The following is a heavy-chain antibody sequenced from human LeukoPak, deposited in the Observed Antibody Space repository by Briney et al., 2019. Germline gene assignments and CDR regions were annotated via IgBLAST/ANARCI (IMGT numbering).Heavy chain of an antibody. CDR3: ATRRGGGGGNEMRGYYFDY. J-gene: IGHJ4*02. Sequence: ASVKVSCKASGGTFSSYAISWVRQAPGQGLEWMGGIIPIFGTANYAQKFQGRVTITADESTSTAYMELSSLRSEDTAVYYCATRRGGGGGNEMRGYYFDYWGQGTLVTVTS. CDR2: IIPIFGTA. D-gene: IGHD4-23*01. CDR1: GGTFSSYA. V-gene: IGHV1-69*13.